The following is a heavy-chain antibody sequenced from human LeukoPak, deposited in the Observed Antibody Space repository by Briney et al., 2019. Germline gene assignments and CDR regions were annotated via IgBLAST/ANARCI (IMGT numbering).Heavy chain of an antibody. Sequence: GGSLRLSCAASGFTFSSYEMNWVRQAPGKGLEWVSYISSSGSTIYYADSVKGRFTISRDNAKNSLHLQMNSLRAEDTAVYYCARDNPYDYVWGSYRYTGGDYGMDVWGKGTTVTVSS. D-gene: IGHD3-16*02. CDR2: ISSSGSTI. V-gene: IGHV3-48*03. CDR1: GFTFSSYE. CDR3: ARDNPYDYVWGSYRYTGGDYGMDV. J-gene: IGHJ6*04.